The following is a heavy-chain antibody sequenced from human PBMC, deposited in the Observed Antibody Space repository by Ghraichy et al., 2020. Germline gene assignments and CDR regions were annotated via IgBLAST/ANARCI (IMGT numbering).Heavy chain of an antibody. D-gene: IGHD5-18*01. CDR2: MNPNSGNT. Sequence: ASVKVSCKASGYTFTSYDINWVRQATGQGLEWMGWMNPNSGNTGYAQKFQGRVTMTRNTSISTAYMELSSLRSEDTAVYYCARGLGIQLDYYFDYWGQGTLVTVSS. J-gene: IGHJ4*02. V-gene: IGHV1-8*01. CDR3: ARGLGIQLDYYFDY. CDR1: GYTFTSYD.